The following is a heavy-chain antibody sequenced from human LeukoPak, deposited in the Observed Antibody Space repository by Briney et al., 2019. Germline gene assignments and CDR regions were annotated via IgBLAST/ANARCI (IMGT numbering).Heavy chain of an antibody. J-gene: IGHJ5*02. CDR1: GFTFSSYA. V-gene: IGHV3-23*01. CDR3: AKPRYSSSWYWFDP. CDR2: ISGSGGRT. D-gene: IGHD6-13*01. Sequence: GASLRLSCAASGFTFSSYAMSWVRQAPGKGQEWVSGISGSGGRTYYADSVKGRFTISRDNSKNTLYLQMNSLRAEDTAVYYCAKPRYSSSWYWFDPWGQGTLVTVSS.